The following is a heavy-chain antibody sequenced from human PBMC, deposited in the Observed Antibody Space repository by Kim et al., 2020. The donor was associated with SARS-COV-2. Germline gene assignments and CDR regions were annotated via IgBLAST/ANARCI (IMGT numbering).Heavy chain of an antibody. J-gene: IGHJ4*02. Sequence: YADSVKGRFTISRDNAKNSLYLQMNSLRAEDTALYYCAAIAVADYGPYFDYWGQGTLVTVSS. CDR3: AAIAVADYGPYFDY. V-gene: IGHV3-9*01. D-gene: IGHD6-19*01.